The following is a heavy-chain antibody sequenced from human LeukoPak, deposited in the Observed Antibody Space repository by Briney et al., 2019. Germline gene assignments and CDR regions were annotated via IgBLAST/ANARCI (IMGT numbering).Heavy chain of an antibody. CDR3: ARDRPRGDFDY. V-gene: IGHV3-7*01. CDR1: EFTFSSYW. J-gene: IGHJ4*02. CDR2: IKQDGSER. Sequence: GGSLRLSCAASEFTFSSYWMSWVRQAPGKGLEWVANIKQDGSERNYVDSVKGRFTISRDNAKNSLYLQMNSLRAEDTAVYFCARDRPRGDFDYWGQGTLVTVSS.